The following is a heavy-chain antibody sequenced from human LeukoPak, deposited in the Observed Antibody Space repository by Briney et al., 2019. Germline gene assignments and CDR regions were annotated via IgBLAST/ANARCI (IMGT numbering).Heavy chain of an antibody. V-gene: IGHV3-48*04. D-gene: IGHD6-13*01. CDR2: ISISSSSV. CDR3: ARDNLAAAGDDNFDF. Sequence: AGGSLRLSCAASGFTLSSHAMNWVRQAPGKGLEWVSYISISSSSVYYADSVKGRFTISRDNAKNSLYLQMNSLRAEDTAMYYCARDNLAAAGDDNFDFWGQGTMVTVSS. J-gene: IGHJ3*01. CDR1: GFTLSSHA.